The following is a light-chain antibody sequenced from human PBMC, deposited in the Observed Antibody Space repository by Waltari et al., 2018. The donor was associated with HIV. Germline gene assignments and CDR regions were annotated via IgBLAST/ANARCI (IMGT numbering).Light chain of an antibody. CDR1: NSNIGSNT. Sequence: QSVLTQPPSASGTPGQRVTLSSSGRNSNIGSNTANCYQHLPGTAPKLLIYGNTQRPSGVPDRFSGSKSGTSASLAISGLQSEDEADYYCAAWDDSLNGEVVFGGGTKLTVL. CDR3: AAWDDSLNGEVV. V-gene: IGLV1-44*01. CDR2: GNT. J-gene: IGLJ2*01.